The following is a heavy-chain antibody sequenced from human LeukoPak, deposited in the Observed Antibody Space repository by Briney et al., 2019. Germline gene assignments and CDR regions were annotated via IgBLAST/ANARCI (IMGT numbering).Heavy chain of an antibody. Sequence: GRSLRLSCAASGFTFGSYAMPWVRQAPGKGLEGVAVISYDGSNKYYADSVKGRFTISRDNSKNTLYLQMNSLRAEDTAVYYCARDSVVVVAATQTYNWFDTWGQGTLVTVSS. J-gene: IGHJ5*02. CDR2: ISYDGSNK. V-gene: IGHV3-30-3*01. D-gene: IGHD2-15*01. CDR3: ARDSVVVVAATQTYNWFDT. CDR1: GFTFGSYA.